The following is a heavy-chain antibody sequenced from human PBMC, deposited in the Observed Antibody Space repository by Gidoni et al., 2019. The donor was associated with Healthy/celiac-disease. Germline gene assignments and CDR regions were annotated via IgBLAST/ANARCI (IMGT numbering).Heavy chain of an antibody. D-gene: IGHD3-10*01. Sequence: GLEWIGYIYYSGSTNYNPSLKSRVTISVDTSKNQFSLKLSSVTAADTAVYYCARDLYYGSLGWFDPWGQGTLVTVSS. CDR2: IYYSGST. CDR3: ARDLYYGSLGWFDP. V-gene: IGHV4-59*01. J-gene: IGHJ5*02.